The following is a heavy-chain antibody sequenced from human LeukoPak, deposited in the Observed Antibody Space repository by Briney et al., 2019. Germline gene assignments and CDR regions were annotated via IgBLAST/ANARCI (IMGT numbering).Heavy chain of an antibody. J-gene: IGHJ4*02. CDR3: ASGGSGSYYGVY. V-gene: IGHV3-21*01. D-gene: IGHD3-10*01. CDR2: ISSSSSYI. CDR1: GFTFSSYS. Sequence: GGSLRLSCAASGFTFSSYSMNWVRQAPGKGLEWVSSISSSSSYIYYADSVKGRFTISRDNAKNSLYLQMNSLRAEDTAVYYCASGGSGSYYGVYWGQGTLVTVSS.